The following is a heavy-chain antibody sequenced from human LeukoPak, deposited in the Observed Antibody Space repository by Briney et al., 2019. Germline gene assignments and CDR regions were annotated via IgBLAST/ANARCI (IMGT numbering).Heavy chain of an antibody. J-gene: IGHJ4*02. Sequence: PLASVKVSCKASGGTFSSYAISWVRQAPGQGLELMGWMNPNSGNTGYAQKFQGRVTMTRNTSISTAYMELSSLRSEDTAVYYCAREWDTMIQEPPWGQGTLVTVSS. V-gene: IGHV1-8*02. CDR3: AREWDTMIQEPP. D-gene: IGHD3-22*01. CDR2: MNPNSGNT. CDR1: GGTFSSYA.